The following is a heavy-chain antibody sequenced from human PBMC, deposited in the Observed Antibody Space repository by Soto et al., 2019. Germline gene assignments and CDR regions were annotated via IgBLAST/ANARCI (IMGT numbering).Heavy chain of an antibody. CDR2: IKRDGSEK. CDR3: ARDVGSVWFDS. V-gene: IGHV3-7*05. CDR1: GFTFSSHW. J-gene: IGHJ4*02. Sequence: EVQLVESGGGLVQPGGSLRLSCEGSGFTFSSHWMSWVRQAPGKGLEWVANIKRDGSEKNHVDSVKGRFTISRDNARNSLYLQMHSLRGEVTAVYYWARDVGSVWFDSWGQGTLVTVSS. D-gene: IGHD6-19*01.